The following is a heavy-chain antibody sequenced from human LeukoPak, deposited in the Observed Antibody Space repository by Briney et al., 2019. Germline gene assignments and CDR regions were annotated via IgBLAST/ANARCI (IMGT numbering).Heavy chain of an antibody. D-gene: IGHD3-10*01. CDR2: INPNRDGT. CDR1: GYTFTDYY. J-gene: IGHJ5*02. V-gene: IGHV1-2*02. CDR3: ARDGTRGTMVRGVSLAFDP. Sequence: ASVKVSCKASGYTFTDYYMHWVRQAPGQGLEWMGWINPNRDGTNYAQKFQGRVTMTRDTSTSTAYMELSRLRSDDTAVYYCARDGTRGTMVRGVSLAFDPWGQGTLVAVSS.